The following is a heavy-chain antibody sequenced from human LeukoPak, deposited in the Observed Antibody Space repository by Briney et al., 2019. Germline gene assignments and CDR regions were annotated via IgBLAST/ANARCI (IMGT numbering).Heavy chain of an antibody. CDR2: MNPNSGNT. V-gene: IGHV1-8*01. D-gene: IGHD5-12*01. Sequence: ASVKVSCKASGYTLTSYDISWVRQATGQGLEWMGWMNPNSGNTGYAQKFQGRVTMTRNTSISTAYMELSSLRSEDTAVYYCARVGYFDIVATIDFYYYYMDVWGKGTTVTISS. CDR3: ARVGYFDIVATIDFYYYYMDV. J-gene: IGHJ6*03. CDR1: GYTLTSYD.